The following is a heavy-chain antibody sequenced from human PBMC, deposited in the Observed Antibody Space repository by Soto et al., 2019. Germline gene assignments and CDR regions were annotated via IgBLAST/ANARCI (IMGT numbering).Heavy chain of an antibody. CDR2: ISPHKDDT. Sequence: QVPLVQSGAEVKKPGASVTVSCKTSGYTFSSIGISWVRQAPGQGLEWMGWISPHKDDTYYAQRLQGRVTMTTDTSTSTAYMELRSLRSDDTAVYFCVRDLDGSGSYYTNYWGQGTLVTVSS. J-gene: IGHJ4*02. D-gene: IGHD3-10*01. CDR1: GYTFSSIG. CDR3: VRDLDGSGSYYTNY. V-gene: IGHV1-18*01.